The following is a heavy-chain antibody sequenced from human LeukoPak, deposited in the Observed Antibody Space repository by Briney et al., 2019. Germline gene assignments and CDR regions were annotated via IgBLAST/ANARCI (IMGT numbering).Heavy chain of an antibody. Sequence: GGSLRLSCAASGLPFSSYWMHWVRQAPGKGLVWVSRVNSDGTGTTYADSVEGRFTISRDNAKNTVYLQMNSLRAEDTAIYYCIRTLIVATSPYMDVWGKGTTVTVSS. D-gene: IGHD5-12*01. V-gene: IGHV3-74*01. J-gene: IGHJ6*03. CDR2: VNSDGTGT. CDR1: GLPFSSYW. CDR3: IRTLIVATSPYMDV.